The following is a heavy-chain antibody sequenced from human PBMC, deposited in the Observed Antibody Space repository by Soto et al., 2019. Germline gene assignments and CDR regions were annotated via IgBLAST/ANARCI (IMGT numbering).Heavy chain of an antibody. Sequence: EVQLVESGGGLVQPGGSLKLSCAASGFTFSASAMHWVRQASGKGLEWVGRVRSKANNYATAYAASVEGRFTISRDDSKNTAYLQMNSLKTEDTAVYYCARQGGYCGGGSCYEFNDYWGQGTLVTVSS. J-gene: IGHJ4*02. V-gene: IGHV3-73*01. CDR3: ARQGGYCGGGSCYEFNDY. CDR1: GFTFSASA. CDR2: VRSKANNYAT. D-gene: IGHD2-15*01.